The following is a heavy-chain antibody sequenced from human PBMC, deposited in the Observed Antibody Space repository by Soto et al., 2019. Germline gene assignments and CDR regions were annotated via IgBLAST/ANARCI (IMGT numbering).Heavy chain of an antibody. CDR1: GYTFTNYG. D-gene: IGHD3-22*01. Sequence: ASVKVSCKASGYTFTNYGIHWVSQAPGQRLEWMGWINAGNGDTEYSENFQGRVTITRDTSASTVYLDLSSLSSEDTAFYYCARTGHSGSYDYWGQGILVTVS. V-gene: IGHV1-3*01. J-gene: IGHJ4*02. CDR3: ARTGHSGSYDY. CDR2: INAGNGDT.